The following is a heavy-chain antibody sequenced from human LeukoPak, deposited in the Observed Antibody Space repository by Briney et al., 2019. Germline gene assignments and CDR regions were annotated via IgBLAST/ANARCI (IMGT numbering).Heavy chain of an antibody. CDR3: ARGVGMQGSYGSRGEFHWFDP. Sequence: SETLSLTCAVYGGSFSGYYWSWIRQPPGKGLEWIGEINHSGSTNYNPSLKSRVTISVDTSKNQFSLKLSSVTAADTAVYYCARGVGMQGSYGSRGEFHWFDPWGQGTLVTVSS. CDR1: GGSFSGYY. CDR2: INHSGST. V-gene: IGHV4-34*01. J-gene: IGHJ5*02. D-gene: IGHD5-18*01.